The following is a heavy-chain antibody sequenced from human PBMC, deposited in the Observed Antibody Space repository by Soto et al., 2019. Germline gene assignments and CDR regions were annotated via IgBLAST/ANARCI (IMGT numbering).Heavy chain of an antibody. Sequence: EVQLVESGGGLVQPGGSLRLSCAGSGVIFSNYWMHWVRQAPGKGLEWVARIDHDGPTDYADSVRGRFTISRDNAENTLYLQMNSLKPEDTALYYCVRDSHGDYWGQGTLVTVSS. CDR3: VRDSHGDY. CDR1: GVIFSNYW. V-gene: IGHV3-74*01. J-gene: IGHJ4*02. CDR2: IDHDGPT.